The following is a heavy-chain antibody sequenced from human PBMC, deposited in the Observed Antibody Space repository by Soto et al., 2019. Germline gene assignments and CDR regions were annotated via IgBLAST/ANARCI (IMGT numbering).Heavy chain of an antibody. J-gene: IGHJ6*02. V-gene: IGHV1-69*01. CDR3: ATPHWLVRRRRQYGMDV. CDR2: IIPIFGAA. CDR1: GGTVSSYG. Sequence: SGKIYCETAGGTVSSYGTSWVRQATGKGLEWMGGIIPIFGAANYAQKFQGRVTITADESTSTAYMELSSLRSEDTAVYYCATPHWLVRRRRQYGMDVCGQGTTVTVSS. D-gene: IGHD6-19*01.